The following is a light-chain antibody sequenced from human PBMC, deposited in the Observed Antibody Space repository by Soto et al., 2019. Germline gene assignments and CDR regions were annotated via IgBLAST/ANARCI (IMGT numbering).Light chain of an antibody. CDR3: QTWGSGIVV. CDR2: LNSDGSH. Sequence: QAVVTQSPSASASLGASVKLTCTLSSGHSNYAIAWHQQQSEKGPRYLMKLNSDGSHSKGDGIPDRFSGSSSGAERYLTLSRLQSDDEADYYCQTWGSGIVVFGGGTKLTVL. J-gene: IGLJ2*01. V-gene: IGLV4-69*01. CDR1: SGHSNYA.